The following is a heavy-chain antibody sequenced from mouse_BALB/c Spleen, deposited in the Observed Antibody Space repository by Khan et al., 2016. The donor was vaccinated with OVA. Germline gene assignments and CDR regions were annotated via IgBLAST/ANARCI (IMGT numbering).Heavy chain of an antibody. V-gene: IGHV2-3*01. J-gene: IGHJ1*01. CDR3: TKVDYGYVDWWDFDE. Sequence: QVQLQQSGPGLVAPSQSLSITCTVSGFSLTNYDVCWVSQPPAKGLEWRGIIWGDGSTNSHSAPSSRLSISKDNSKSQVFLQLNSLETTDTGTSYGTKVDYGYVDWWDFDEWGAGNTVTVSS. CDR1: GFSLTNYD. D-gene: IGHD2-2*01. CDR2: IWGDGST.